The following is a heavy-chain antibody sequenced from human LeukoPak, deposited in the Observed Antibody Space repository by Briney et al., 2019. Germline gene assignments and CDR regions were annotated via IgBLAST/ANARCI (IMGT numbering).Heavy chain of an antibody. V-gene: IGHV1-69*05. CDR2: IIPIFGTA. CDR3: ASSDYVRRNYYYYYYMDV. D-gene: IGHD4-17*01. J-gene: IGHJ6*03. CDR1: GGTFSSYA. Sequence: SVKVSCKASGGTFSSYAISWVRQAPGQGLEWTGGIIPIFGTANYAQKFQGRVTITTDESTSTAYMELSSLRSEDTAVYYCASSDYVRRNYYYYYYMDVWGKGTTVTVSS.